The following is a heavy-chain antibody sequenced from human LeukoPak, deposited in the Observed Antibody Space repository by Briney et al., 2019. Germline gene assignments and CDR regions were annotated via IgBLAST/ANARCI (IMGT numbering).Heavy chain of an antibody. Sequence: PGGSLRLSCAASGFTFSSYSMNWVRQAPGKGLEWVSSISSSSSYIYYADSVRGRFTISRDISKNTLYLQMNSLRAEDTAVYYCARIGGGYYFDYWGQGTLVTVSS. CDR2: ISSSSSYI. CDR3: ARIGGGYYFDY. D-gene: IGHD3-16*01. V-gene: IGHV3-21*04. CDR1: GFTFSSYS. J-gene: IGHJ4*02.